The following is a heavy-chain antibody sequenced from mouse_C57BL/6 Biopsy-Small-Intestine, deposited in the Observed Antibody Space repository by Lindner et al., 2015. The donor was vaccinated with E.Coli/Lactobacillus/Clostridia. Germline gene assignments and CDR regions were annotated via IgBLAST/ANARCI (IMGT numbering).Heavy chain of an antibody. Sequence: SVKVSCKASGYTFTSYGISWVRQAPGQGLEWMGWISTYNGNRNYAQKVQGRVTMTRDTSMSTAYMELRSLRSDDTAVYYCARYSSGWFDAFDIWGEGTMVTVSS. D-gene: IGHD2-5*01. J-gene: IGHJ1*01. CDR1: GYTFTSYG. CDR2: ISTYNGNR. V-gene: IGHV1-55*01. CDR3: ARYSSGWFDAFDI.